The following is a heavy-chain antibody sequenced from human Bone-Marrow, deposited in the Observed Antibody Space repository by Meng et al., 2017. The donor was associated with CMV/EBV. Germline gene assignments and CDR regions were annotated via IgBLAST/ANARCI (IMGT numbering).Heavy chain of an antibody. D-gene: IGHD1-26*01. CDR3: ARDDRIGGPIGVFYYALDV. Sequence: GESLKISCSASGFTFSNYNMHWVRQPPGKGLEWVAVISDDPANKYYMDSVKGRFTISSDNSKRTLYLHMNSLTPEDTAIYYCARDDRIGGPIGVFYYALDVWGQGTTVTVSS. V-gene: IGHV3-30*04. CDR1: GFTFSNYN. J-gene: IGHJ6*01. CDR2: ISDDPANK.